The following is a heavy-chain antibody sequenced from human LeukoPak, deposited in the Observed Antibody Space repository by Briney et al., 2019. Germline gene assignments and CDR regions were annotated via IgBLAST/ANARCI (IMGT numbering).Heavy chain of an antibody. CDR3: ARDRGSWFGEYLTGYYYGMDV. V-gene: IGHV3-48*04. CDR1: GFTFSSYS. D-gene: IGHD3-10*01. J-gene: IGHJ6*02. CDR2: ISSSSSTI. Sequence: PGGSLRLSCAASGFTFSSYSMNWVRQAPGKGLEWVSYISSSSSTIYYADSVRGRFTISRDNAKNSLYLQMNSLRAEDTAVYYCARDRGSWFGEYLTGYYYGMDVWGQGTTVTVSS.